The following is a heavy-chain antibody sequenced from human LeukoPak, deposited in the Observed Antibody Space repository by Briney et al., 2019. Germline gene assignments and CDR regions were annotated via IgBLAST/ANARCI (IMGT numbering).Heavy chain of an antibody. J-gene: IGHJ4*02. V-gene: IGHV3-33*01. CDR2: IWYDGSNK. CDR1: GFSFSSYG. Sequence: GRSLRLSCAASGFSFSSYGMHWVRQSPGKGLEWVAVIWYDGSNKFYADSVKGRFTISRDNAKNSLYLQMNSLRVEDTALYYCARDLGYVTEGGFDYWGQGTLVTVSS. CDR3: ARDLGYVTEGGFDY. D-gene: IGHD2-2*01.